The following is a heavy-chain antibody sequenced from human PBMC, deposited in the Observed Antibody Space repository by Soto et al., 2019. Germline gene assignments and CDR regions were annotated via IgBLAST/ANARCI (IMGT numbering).Heavy chain of an antibody. J-gene: IGHJ4*02. V-gene: IGHV1-2*04. Sequence: QVQLVQSRDEMKKPGASVKVSCKASGYTFTSYGISWVRQAPGQGLQWMGWINPNSGDTNYAQRFQGWVTMTGDRSVSTAYMDLTRLRSDDTAVYYCARGGYTYGYGLDYWGQGTLVTVSS. CDR3: ARGGYTYGYGLDY. CDR1: GYTFTSYG. D-gene: IGHD5-18*01. CDR2: INPNSGDT.